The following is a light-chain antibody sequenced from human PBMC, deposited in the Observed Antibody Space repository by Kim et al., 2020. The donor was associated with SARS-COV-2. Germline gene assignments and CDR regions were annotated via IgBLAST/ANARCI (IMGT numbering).Light chain of an antibody. Sequence: VSVSPGQTASITCSGDKLGDKYACWYQQKPGQYPVLVIYQDTKRPSGIPERFSGSNSGNTATLTISGTQAMDEADYYCQAWDSSTVFGTGTKVTVL. J-gene: IGLJ1*01. CDR1: KLGDKY. V-gene: IGLV3-1*01. CDR3: QAWDSSTV. CDR2: QDT.